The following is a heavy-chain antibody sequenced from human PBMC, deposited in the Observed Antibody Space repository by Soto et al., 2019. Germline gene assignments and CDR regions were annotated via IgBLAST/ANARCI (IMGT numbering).Heavy chain of an antibody. Sequence: SETLSLTCAVYGGSFIGYYWIFIRQPPGKGLEWIGEINHSGSTNYNPSLKSRVTISVDTSKNQFSLKLSSVTAADTAVYYCARVGTGTTSPWGQGTLVTVSS. CDR2: INHSGST. V-gene: IGHV4-34*01. CDR3: ARVGTGTTSP. J-gene: IGHJ5*02. D-gene: IGHD1-7*01. CDR1: GGSFIGYY.